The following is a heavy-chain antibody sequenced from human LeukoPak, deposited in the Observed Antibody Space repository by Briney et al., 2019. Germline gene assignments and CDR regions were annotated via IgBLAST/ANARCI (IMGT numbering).Heavy chain of an antibody. V-gene: IGHV3-30-3*01. CDR2: ISYDGSNK. D-gene: IGHD3-22*01. CDR3: ARDGSGIVVVRSGDAFDI. Sequence: GGSLRLSCAASGFTFSSYAMHWVRQAPGKGLEWVAVISYDGSNKYYADSVKGRFTISRDNSKNTLYLQMNSLRVEDTAVYYCARDGSGIVVVRSGDAFDIWGQGTMVTVSS. J-gene: IGHJ3*02. CDR1: GFTFSSYA.